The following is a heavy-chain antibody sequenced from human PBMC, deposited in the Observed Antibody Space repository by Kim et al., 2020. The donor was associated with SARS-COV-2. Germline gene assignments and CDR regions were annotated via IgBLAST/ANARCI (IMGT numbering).Heavy chain of an antibody. J-gene: IGHJ4*02. CDR3: ARKYGDSPKLASFDY. CDR1: GGSISSSNW. Sequence: SETLSLTCAVSGGSISSSNWWSWVRQPPGKGLEWIGEIYHSVSTNYNPSLKSRVTISVDKSKNQFSLKLSSVTAADTAVYYCARKYGDSPKLASFDYWGQGTLVTVSS. D-gene: IGHD4-17*01. V-gene: IGHV4-4*02. CDR2: IYHSVST.